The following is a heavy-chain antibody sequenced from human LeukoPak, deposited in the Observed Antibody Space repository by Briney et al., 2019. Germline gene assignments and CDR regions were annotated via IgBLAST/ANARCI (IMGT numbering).Heavy chain of an antibody. V-gene: IGHV4-59*01. CDR3: ARVGRSIDAFDM. CDR1: GGSISSYY. CDR2: IYYSGNT. Sequence: SETLSLTCTVSGGSISSYYWSWIRQLPGKGLEWMGYIYYSGNTNYNPSLKSRVTISVDTSKNQFSLRLSSVTAADTAVYYCARVGRSIDAFDMWGQGTMVTVSS. J-gene: IGHJ3*02. D-gene: IGHD6-6*01.